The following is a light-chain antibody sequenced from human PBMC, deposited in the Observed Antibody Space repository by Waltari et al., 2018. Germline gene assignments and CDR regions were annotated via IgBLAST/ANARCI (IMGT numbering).Light chain of an antibody. CDR2: DAS. J-gene: IGKJ5*01. CDR3: QQRSDWPPH. CDR1: QSVSSY. Sequence: EIVLTQSPATLSLSPGERATLSCRASQSVSSYLGWYQQTPGQAPRLLIYDASNRATGIPARFRCNGSGTDFTLTISSLEPEDFAVYFWQQRSDWPPHFGQGTRLEMK. V-gene: IGKV3-11*01.